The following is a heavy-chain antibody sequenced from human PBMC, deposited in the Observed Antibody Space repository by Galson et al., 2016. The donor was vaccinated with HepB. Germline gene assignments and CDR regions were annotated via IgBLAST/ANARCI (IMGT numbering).Heavy chain of an antibody. J-gene: IGHJ4*02. V-gene: IGHV4-59*12. CDR2: IRYTGTT. CDR3: ARGNGWHDY. CDR1: GGDINYYF. D-gene: IGHD2-15*01. Sequence: SETLSLTCSVPGGDINYYFWTWMRQSPGKSLEWIGNIRYTGTTDYHPSLQSRASLSLDRTYSRFSLTLRSMTAADTAVYYCARGNGWHDYWSQGGLVIVSS.